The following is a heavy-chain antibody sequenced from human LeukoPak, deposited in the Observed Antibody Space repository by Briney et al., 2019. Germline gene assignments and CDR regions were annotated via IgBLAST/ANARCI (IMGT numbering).Heavy chain of an antibody. V-gene: IGHV4-38-2*02. CDR1: GYSISSGYD. CDR3: ARDLGVYGSGTFDP. Sequence: SETLSLTCAVSGYSISSGYDWGWIRQPPGKGLGWIGSIYHSGSTYYNPSLKSRVTISVDTSKNQFSLTLSSVTAADTAVYSCARDLGVYGSGTFDPWGQGTLVTVSS. D-gene: IGHD3-10*01. J-gene: IGHJ5*02. CDR2: IYHSGST.